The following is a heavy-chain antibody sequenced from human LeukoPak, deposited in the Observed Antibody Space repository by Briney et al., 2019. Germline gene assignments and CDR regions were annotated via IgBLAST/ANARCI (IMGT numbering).Heavy chain of an antibody. CDR2: ISAYNGNT. CDR1: GYTFTSYG. D-gene: IGHD2-2*01. V-gene: IGHV1-18*03. J-gene: IGHJ5*02. CDR3: ARGGERVPASGLTGP. Sequence: ASVKVSCTASGYTFTSYGISWVRQAPGQGLEWMGWISAYNGNTNYAQKLQGRVTMTTDTSTSTAYMELRSLRSDDMAVYYRARGGERVPASGLTGPWGQGTLVTVSS.